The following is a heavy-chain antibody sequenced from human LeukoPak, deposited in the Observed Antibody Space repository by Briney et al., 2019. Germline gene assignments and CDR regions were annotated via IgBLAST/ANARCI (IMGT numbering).Heavy chain of an antibody. CDR1: GGSISSSY. D-gene: IGHD6-6*01. V-gene: IGHV4-59*08. Sequence: PSETLSLTCSVSGGSISSSYWSWIRQPPGKGREGIGYIYYTVSTNYNPSLKSRVTMFVDMSKTQFSLRLSSVTAADTAVYYCARHRAYSSSSPFDYWGQGTLVTVSS. CDR3: ARHRAYSSSSPFDY. J-gene: IGHJ4*02. CDR2: IYYTVST.